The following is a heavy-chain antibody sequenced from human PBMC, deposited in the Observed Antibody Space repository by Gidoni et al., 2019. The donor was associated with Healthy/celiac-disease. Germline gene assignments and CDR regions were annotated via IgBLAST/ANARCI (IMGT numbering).Heavy chain of an antibody. J-gene: IGHJ6*02. Sequence: QVQLQQWGAGLLKPSETLSLTCAVYGGSFSGYSWRWIRQPPGKGLEWIGEINHSGSTNYNPSLKSRVTISVDTSKNQFSLKLSSVTAADTAVYYCARVFGGGIVVGHYGMDVWGQGTTVTVSS. D-gene: IGHD3-22*01. V-gene: IGHV4-34*01. CDR3: ARVFGGGIVVGHYGMDV. CDR1: GGSFSGYS. CDR2: INHSGST.